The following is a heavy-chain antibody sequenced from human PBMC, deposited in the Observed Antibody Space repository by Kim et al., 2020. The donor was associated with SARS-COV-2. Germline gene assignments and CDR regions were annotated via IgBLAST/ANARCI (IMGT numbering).Heavy chain of an antibody. D-gene: IGHD3-3*01. CDR3: ARGIFGVVIIPYYYYYMDV. V-gene: IGHV4-39*01. CDR1: GGSISSNDYY. Sequence: SETLSLTCTVSGGSISSNDYYWDWIRQPPGKGLEWIGSISYSVRTYYNPSLKSRVTISVDTSKNQISLKLSSVTAADTGVYYCARGIFGVVIIPYYYYYMDVWGKGTTVTVSS. J-gene: IGHJ6*03. CDR2: ISYSVRT.